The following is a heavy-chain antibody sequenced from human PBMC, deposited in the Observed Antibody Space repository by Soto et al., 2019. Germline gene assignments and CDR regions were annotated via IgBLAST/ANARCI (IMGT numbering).Heavy chain of an antibody. D-gene: IGHD3-22*01. CDR2: IDPSDSYS. Sequence: PGESLKISCKGSGYSFTGYWISWVRQMPGKGLEWMGRIDPSDSYSNYSPSFQGHVTISADKSISTAYLQWSSLKASDTAMYYCAGLKGYYDPIDIWGQGTMVTVSS. J-gene: IGHJ3*02. CDR3: AGLKGYYDPIDI. CDR1: GYSFTGYW. V-gene: IGHV5-10-1*01.